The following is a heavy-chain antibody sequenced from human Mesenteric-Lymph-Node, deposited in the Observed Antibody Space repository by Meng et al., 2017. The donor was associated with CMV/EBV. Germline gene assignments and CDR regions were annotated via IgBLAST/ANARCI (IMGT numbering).Heavy chain of an antibody. CDR3: ARHTRTYSSGWWFFDY. Sequence: SETLSLTCTVSGGSISSSSYYWGWIRQPPGKGLEWIGSIYYSGSTYYNPSLKSRVTISVDTSKNQFSLKLSSVTAADTAVYYCARHTRTYSSGWWFFDYWGQGTLVTVSS. V-gene: IGHV4-39*07. CDR2: IYYSGST. CDR1: GGSISSSSYY. D-gene: IGHD6-19*01. J-gene: IGHJ4*02.